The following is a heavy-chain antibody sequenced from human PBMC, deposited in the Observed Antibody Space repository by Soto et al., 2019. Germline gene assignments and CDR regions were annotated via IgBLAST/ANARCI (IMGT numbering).Heavy chain of an antibody. CDR3: AKDRGFVEWLPRQIDY. CDR1: GFNFNTYG. J-gene: IGHJ4*02. Sequence: QVQLMESGGDVVQPGRSLRLSCAASGFNFNTYGIHWVRQIPGKGLEWVAAISYDGVNKYYEDSVKGRFTISRDNSKNMVFLQMNSLRRDDTAVYYCAKDRGFVEWLPRQIDYWGQGTVVTVSS. CDR2: ISYDGVNK. V-gene: IGHV3-30*18. D-gene: IGHD3-3*01.